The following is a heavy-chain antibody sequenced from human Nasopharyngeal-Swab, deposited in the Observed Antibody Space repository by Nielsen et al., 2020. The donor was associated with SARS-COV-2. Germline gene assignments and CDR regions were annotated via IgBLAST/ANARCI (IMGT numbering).Heavy chain of an antibody. Sequence: SETLSLTCTVSGGSISSYYWSWIRQPPGKGLEWIGYTYYSGSTNYNPSLKSRITISVDTSKNQFSLKLSFVTAADTAVYYCARADYYYDSNGYFAGYYFDYWGQGTLVTVSS. D-gene: IGHD3-22*01. J-gene: IGHJ4*02. CDR2: TYYSGST. V-gene: IGHV4-59*01. CDR3: ARADYYYDSNGYFAGYYFDY. CDR1: GGSISSYY.